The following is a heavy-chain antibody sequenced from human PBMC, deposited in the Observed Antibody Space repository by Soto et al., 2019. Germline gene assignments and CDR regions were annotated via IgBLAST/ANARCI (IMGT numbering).Heavy chain of an antibody. V-gene: IGHV1-69*04. CDR2: IIPILGIA. CDR3: ARDLGDRDSSSVLGY. CDR1: GGTFSSYT. Sequence: ASVKVSCKASGGTFSSYTISWVRQAPGQGLEWMGRIIPILGIANYAQKFQGRVTITADKSTSTAYMELSSLRSEDTAVYYCARDLGDRDSSSVLGYWGQGTLVTVSS. D-gene: IGHD6-6*01. J-gene: IGHJ4*02.